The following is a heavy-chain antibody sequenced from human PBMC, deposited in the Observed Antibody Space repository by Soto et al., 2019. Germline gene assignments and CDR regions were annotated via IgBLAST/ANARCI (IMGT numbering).Heavy chain of an antibody. D-gene: IGHD6-6*01. CDR2: ISDDGNNN. CDR1: GFTFSNYS. CDR3: ARDSSSAPFDY. Sequence: QVQLVESEGGVVQPGRSLRLSCSASGFTFSNYSMHWVRQAPAKGLEWVAVISDDGNNNFYADSVKGRFTISRDNFRNTLYLQMNSLRPEDTAVYHCARDSSSAPFDYWGQGTLVTVSS. J-gene: IGHJ4*02. V-gene: IGHV3-30*04.